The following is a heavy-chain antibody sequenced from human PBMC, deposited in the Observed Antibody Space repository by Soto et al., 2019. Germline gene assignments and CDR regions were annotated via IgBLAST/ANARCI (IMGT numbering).Heavy chain of an antibody. D-gene: IGHD3-22*01. Sequence: QVQLQQWGAGLLKPSETLSLTCAVYGGSFSGYYWSWIRQPPGKGLEWIGEINHSGSTNYNPSLKSRVTISVDTSKNQFSLKLSSVTAADTAVYYCARGRRSTMIVVVITTKCWFDPWGQGTLVTVSS. V-gene: IGHV4-34*01. CDR3: ARGRRSTMIVVVITTKCWFDP. CDR1: GGSFSGYY. J-gene: IGHJ5*02. CDR2: INHSGST.